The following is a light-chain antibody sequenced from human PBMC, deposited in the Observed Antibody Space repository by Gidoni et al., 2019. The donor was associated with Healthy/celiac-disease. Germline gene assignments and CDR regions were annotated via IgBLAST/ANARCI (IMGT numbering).Light chain of an antibody. Sequence: DIQMTQSPSSLSASVGDRVTITCQASQDISNYLNWYQQKPGKAPKLLIYDASNLETGVPSRFSGIGSGTDFTFTISSLQTEDIATYYCQQYDTLPLTFGGGTKVEIK. CDR1: QDISNY. CDR3: QQYDTLPLT. V-gene: IGKV1-33*01. J-gene: IGKJ4*01. CDR2: DAS.